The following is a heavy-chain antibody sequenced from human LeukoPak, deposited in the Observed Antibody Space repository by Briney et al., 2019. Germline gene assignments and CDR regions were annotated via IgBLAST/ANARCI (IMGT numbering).Heavy chain of an antibody. V-gene: IGHV4-4*07. Sequence: ASETLSLTCTVSGGSISSYYWSWIRQPPGKGLEWIGRIYTSGSTNYNPSLKSRVTMSVDTSKSQFSLKLSSVTAADTAVYYCARGRIARLPYFDYWGQGTLVTVSS. CDR1: GGSISSYY. J-gene: IGHJ4*02. CDR2: IYTSGST. CDR3: ARGRIARLPYFDY. D-gene: IGHD5-18*01.